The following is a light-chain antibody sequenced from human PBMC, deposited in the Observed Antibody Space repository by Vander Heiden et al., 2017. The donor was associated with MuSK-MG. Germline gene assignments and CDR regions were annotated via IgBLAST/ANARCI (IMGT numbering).Light chain of an antibody. Sequence: EIVLTQSPGTLSLSPGERATLSCRASQSISSNDLGWYQQKPGQAPRLLMSGASSRDTGIPDRFSGTGSGTDFTLTINRREPEDVAVYYCQQDGSSPPITFGQGTRLEIK. CDR3: QQDGSSPPIT. J-gene: IGKJ5*01. CDR2: GAS. CDR1: QSISSND. V-gene: IGKV3-20*01.